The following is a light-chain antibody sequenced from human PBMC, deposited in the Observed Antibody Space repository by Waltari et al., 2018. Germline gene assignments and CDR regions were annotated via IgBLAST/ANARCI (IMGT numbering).Light chain of an antibody. Sequence: RVMTQSPVTLSVSPGARAPVPCRASHIFTSHVAWYQLQPGQAPRLLIYGASTRATGIPARFSASASGTEFSLIISSLQSEDVAVYYCLKYNNWPPGYTFGQGTRLEIK. J-gene: IGKJ2*01. CDR3: LKYNNWPPGYT. CDR1: HIFTSH. V-gene: IGKV3-15*01. CDR2: GAS.